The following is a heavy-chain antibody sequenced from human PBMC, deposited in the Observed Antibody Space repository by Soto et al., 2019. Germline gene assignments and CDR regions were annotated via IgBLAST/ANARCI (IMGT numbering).Heavy chain of an antibody. CDR1: GFTFSSYG. Sequence: GGSLRLSCAASGFTFSSYGMHWVRQAPGKGLEWVAVIWYDGSNKYYADSVKGRFTISRDNSKNTLYLQMNSLRAEDTAVYYCARDKSRCSGGSCYPIDPWGQGTLVTVSS. V-gene: IGHV3-33*01. D-gene: IGHD2-15*01. CDR2: IWYDGSNK. CDR3: ARDKSRCSGGSCYPIDP. J-gene: IGHJ5*02.